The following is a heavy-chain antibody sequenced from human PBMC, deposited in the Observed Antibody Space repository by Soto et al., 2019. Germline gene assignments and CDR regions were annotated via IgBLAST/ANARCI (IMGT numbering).Heavy chain of an antibody. V-gene: IGHV3-30-3*01. Sequence: GGSLRLSCAASGFTFSSYAMHWVRQAPGKGLEWVAVISYDGSNKYYADSVKGRFTISRDNSKNTLYLQMNSLRAEDTAVHYCARDGGLRFFYYYGMDVWGQGTTVTVSS. J-gene: IGHJ6*02. CDR3: ARDGGLRFFYYYGMDV. CDR1: GFTFSSYA. CDR2: ISYDGSNK. D-gene: IGHD3-3*01.